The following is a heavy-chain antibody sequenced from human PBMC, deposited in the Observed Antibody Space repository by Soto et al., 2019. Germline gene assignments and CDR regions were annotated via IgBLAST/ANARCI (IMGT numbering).Heavy chain of an antibody. V-gene: IGHV4-59*01. CDR2: IYYSGST. CDR1: GGSISSYY. J-gene: IGHJ4*02. D-gene: IGHD6-19*01. Sequence: SETLSLTCTVSGGSISSYYWSWIRQPPGKGLEWIGFIYYSGSTNYNPSLKSRVTISVDTSKNQFSLKLTFVTAADTAVYYCARDRGSGWLTFDYWGQGTLVTVSS. CDR3: ARDRGSGWLTFDY.